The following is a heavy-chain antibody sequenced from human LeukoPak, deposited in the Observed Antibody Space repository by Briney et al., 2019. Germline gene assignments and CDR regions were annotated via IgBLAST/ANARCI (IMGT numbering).Heavy chain of an antibody. J-gene: IGHJ6*03. CDR2: IIPILGIA. CDR1: GGTFSSYA. V-gene: IGHV1-69*04. CDR3: AREPHWSAGSYYSAGHHMDV. D-gene: IGHD3-22*01. Sequence: GASVKVSCKASGGTFSSYAISWVRQAPGQGLEWMGRIIPILGIANYAQKFQGRVTITADKSTSTAYMELSSLRSEDTAVYYCAREPHWSAGSYYSAGHHMDVWGKGTTVTVPS.